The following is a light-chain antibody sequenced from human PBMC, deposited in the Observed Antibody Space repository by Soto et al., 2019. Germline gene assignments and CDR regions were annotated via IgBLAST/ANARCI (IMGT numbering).Light chain of an antibody. J-gene: IGLJ3*02. Sequence: QSVLTQPASVSGSPGQSITISCTGTSRDIGAYNYVSWYLQHPGKAPKLMIYEVVNRPSGISNRFSGSKSGNTASLTISGLQAEDEADYYCCSYASSGAVVFGGGTKLTVL. CDR1: SRDIGAYNY. V-gene: IGLV2-14*01. CDR2: EVV. CDR3: CSYASSGAVV.